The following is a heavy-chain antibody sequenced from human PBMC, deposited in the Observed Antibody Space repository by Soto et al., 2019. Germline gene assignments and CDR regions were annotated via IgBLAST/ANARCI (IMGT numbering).Heavy chain of an antibody. CDR3: ASDHPQVGSLLIY. D-gene: IGHD2-15*01. J-gene: IGHJ4*02. CDR2: ISAYNGNT. Sequence: QVQLVQSGAEVKKPGASVKVSCKASGYTFANYGISWVGQAPGQGLEWMGWISAYNGNTNYAQKLQGRVTMTTDTSTSTGYMELRSLRSDDTAVYSCASDHPQVGSLLIYCGQGTLVTVSS. CDR1: GYTFANYG. V-gene: IGHV1-18*01.